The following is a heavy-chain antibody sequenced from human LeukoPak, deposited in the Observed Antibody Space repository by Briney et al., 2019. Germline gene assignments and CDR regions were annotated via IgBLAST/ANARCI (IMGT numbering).Heavy chain of an antibody. J-gene: IGHJ6*02. CDR2: INPSGGST. CDR1: GYTLTSYY. V-gene: IGHV1-46*01. Sequence: ASVKVSCKASGYTLTSYYLHWVRQAPGQGLEWMAIINPSGGSTSYAQKFQGRVTMTRDTSTSTVYMELSSLRSEDTAVYYCARNPGVRWLLLEYGMDVWGQGTTVTVSS. CDR3: ARNPGVRWLLLEYGMDV. D-gene: IGHD5-24*01.